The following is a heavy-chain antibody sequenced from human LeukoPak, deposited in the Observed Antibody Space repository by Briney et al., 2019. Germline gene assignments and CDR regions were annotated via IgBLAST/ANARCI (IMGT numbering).Heavy chain of an antibody. D-gene: IGHD7-27*01. CDR1: GYTFTGYY. CDR2: INPNSGNT. J-gene: IGHJ4*02. Sequence: ASVKVSCKASGYTFTGYYMHWVRQAPGQGLEWMGWINPNSGNTGYAQNFQGRVTMTSDTSISTAYMELSSLRSEDTAVYYCARSPPNWGFDYWGQGILVTVSS. V-gene: IGHV1-8*02. CDR3: ARSPPNWGFDY.